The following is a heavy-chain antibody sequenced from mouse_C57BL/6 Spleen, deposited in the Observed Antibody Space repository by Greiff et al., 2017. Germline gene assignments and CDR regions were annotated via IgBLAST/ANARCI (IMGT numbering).Heavy chain of an antibody. J-gene: IGHJ2*01. CDR3: ARGPIFNRVVATGFDY. V-gene: IGHV1-54*01. D-gene: IGHD1-1*01. CDR1: GYAFTNYL. Sequence: QVQLQQSGAELVRPGTSVKVSCKASGYAFTNYLIEWVKQRPGQGLEWIGVINPGSGGTNYNEKFKGKATLTADKSSSAAYMQRSSLTAEDSAVYLCARGPIFNRVVATGFDYWGQGTTLTVAS. CDR2: INPGSGGT.